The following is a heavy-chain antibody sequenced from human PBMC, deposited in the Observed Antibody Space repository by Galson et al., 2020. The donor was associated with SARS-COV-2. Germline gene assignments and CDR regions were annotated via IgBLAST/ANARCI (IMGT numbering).Heavy chain of an antibody. D-gene: IGHD5-12*01. CDR2: IYYSGST. CDR1: GGSISSGDYY. J-gene: IGHJ6*02. CDR3: ARDRGDIVATISYGMDV. V-gene: IGHV4-30-4*01. Sequence: SETLSLTCTVSGGSISSGDYYWSWIRQPPGKGLEWIGYIYYSGSTYYNPSLKSRVTISVDTSKNQFSLKLSSVTAADTAVYYCARDRGDIVATISYGMDVWGQGTAVTVSS.